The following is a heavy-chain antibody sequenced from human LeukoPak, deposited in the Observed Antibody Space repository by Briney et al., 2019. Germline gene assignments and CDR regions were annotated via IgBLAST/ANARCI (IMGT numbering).Heavy chain of an antibody. V-gene: IGHV4-59*08. CDR2: IYYSGST. CDR3: ARYGGYNWFDP. D-gene: IGHD4-23*01. CDR1: GGSISSYY. J-gene: IGHJ5*02. Sequence: SETLSLTCTVSGGSISSYYWSWIRQPPGKGLEWIGYIYYSGSTNYNPSLKSRVTISVDTSKNQFSLKLSSVTAADTAVYYCARYGGYNWFDPWGQGTLVTVSS.